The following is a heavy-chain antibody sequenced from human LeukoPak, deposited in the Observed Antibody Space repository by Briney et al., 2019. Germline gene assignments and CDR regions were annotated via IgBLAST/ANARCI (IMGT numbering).Heavy chain of an antibody. Sequence: SETLSLTCTVSGGSISSSSYYWGWIRQPPGKGLEWIGSIYYSGSTYYNPSLKSRVTISVDTSKNQFSLKLSSVTAADTAVYYCARDTLRFLEWLLLDVWGKGTTVTVSS. D-gene: IGHD3-3*01. CDR3: ARDTLRFLEWLLLDV. V-gene: IGHV4-39*01. CDR1: GGSISSSSYY. J-gene: IGHJ6*04. CDR2: IYYSGST.